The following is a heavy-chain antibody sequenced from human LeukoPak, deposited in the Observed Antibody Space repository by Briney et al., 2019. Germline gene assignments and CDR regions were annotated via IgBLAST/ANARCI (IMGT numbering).Heavy chain of an antibody. CDR3: ARQSASLGSYYFDY. CDR2: IYPGDSDT. D-gene: IGHD7-27*01. V-gene: IGHV5-51*01. J-gene: IGHJ4*02. CDR1: GYSFTSHW. Sequence: GESLKISCKGSGYSFTSHWIGWVRQMPGKGLEWKGIIYPGDSDTRYSPSFQGQVTISADKSISTAYLQWSSLKASDTAMYYCARQSASLGSYYFDYWGQGTLVTVSS.